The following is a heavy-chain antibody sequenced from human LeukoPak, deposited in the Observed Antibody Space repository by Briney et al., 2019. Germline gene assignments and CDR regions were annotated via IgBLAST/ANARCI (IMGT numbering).Heavy chain of an antibody. Sequence: ASETLSLTCTVSGGSISSYYWSWIRQPPGKGLEWIGYIYYSGSTNHNPSLKSRVTISVDTSKNQFSLKLSSVTAADTAVYYCARDVYYGSGEYGMDVWGQGTTVTVSS. CDR3: ARDVYYGSGEYGMDV. V-gene: IGHV4-59*01. CDR2: IYYSGST. CDR1: GGSISSYY. J-gene: IGHJ6*02. D-gene: IGHD3-10*01.